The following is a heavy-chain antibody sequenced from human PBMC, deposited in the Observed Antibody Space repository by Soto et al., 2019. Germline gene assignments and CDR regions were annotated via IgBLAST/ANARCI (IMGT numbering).Heavy chain of an antibody. V-gene: IGHV3-23*01. CDR3: AKGRVGY. D-gene: IGHD3-10*01. CDR1: GFTFSSYA. J-gene: IGHJ4*02. CDR2: ISGSGGTT. Sequence: GESLKISCAASGFTFSSYAMSWVRQAPGKGLEWVSAISGSGGTTYYADSVKGRFTISRDNSKNTLYLQMISLRAEDTAVYYCAKGRVGYWGQGTLVTVSS.